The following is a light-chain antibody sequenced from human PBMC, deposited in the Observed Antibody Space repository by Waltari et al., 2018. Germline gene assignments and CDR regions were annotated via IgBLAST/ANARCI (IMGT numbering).Light chain of an antibody. CDR1: NRNVGSYNL. CDR2: EAN. CDR3: CSNVGSDVL. V-gene: IGLV2-23*01. J-gene: IGLJ3*02. Sequence: QSALTQPASVSGSPGQSITISCTGINRNVGSYNLFSWYQKYPGKAPKLTIYEANRRPSGVSDRFSGYKSGNTASLTVSGLQAEDEADYFCCSNVGSDVLFGGGTKVTVL.